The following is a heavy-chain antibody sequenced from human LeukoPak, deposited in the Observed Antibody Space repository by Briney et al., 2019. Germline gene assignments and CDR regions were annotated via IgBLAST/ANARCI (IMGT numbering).Heavy chain of an antibody. CDR3: ARGLGDSSGDYYSDK. CDR1: GGTFSTYA. Sequence: ASVKVSCTTSGGTFSTYAISWVRQAPGQGLEWMRGIIPIFGTGNYAQKFQGRVTITADESTSTAYMELSRLRSEDTAVYYCARGLGDSSGDYYSDKCGEGTLVTVSS. V-gene: IGHV1-69*13. J-gene: IGHJ4*02. CDR2: IIPIFGTG. D-gene: IGHD3-22*01.